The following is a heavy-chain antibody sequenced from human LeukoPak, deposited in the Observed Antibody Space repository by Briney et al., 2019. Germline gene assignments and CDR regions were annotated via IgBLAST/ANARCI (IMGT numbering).Heavy chain of an antibody. V-gene: IGHV1-18*01. J-gene: IGHJ4*02. Sequence: ATVKVSCKASGYTFTSYGISWVRQAPGQGLEWMGWISAYNGNTNYAQKLQGRVSMTTDTSTSTAYMDLRSLGSDDTAAYYCARARGYYDSSGYRGFFDYWGQGTLVTVSS. CDR2: ISAYNGNT. CDR3: ARARGYYDSSGYRGFFDY. D-gene: IGHD3-22*01. CDR1: GYTFTSYG.